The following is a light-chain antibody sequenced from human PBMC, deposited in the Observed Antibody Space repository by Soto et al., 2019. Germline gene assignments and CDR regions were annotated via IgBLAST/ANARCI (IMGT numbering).Light chain of an antibody. CDR3: LQHVCAPYT. CDR2: GAS. Sequence: IVLTQSPGTLSLSTGERATLSCTASETIGMTSLAWYQQKPGQAPRLVIYGASKTDFGIPDRFRGSTSGTVFNLSSSRLEPEDSAVYHCLQHVCAPYTVGQGTRLEIK. CDR1: ETIGMTS. J-gene: IGKJ2*01. V-gene: IGKV3-20*01.